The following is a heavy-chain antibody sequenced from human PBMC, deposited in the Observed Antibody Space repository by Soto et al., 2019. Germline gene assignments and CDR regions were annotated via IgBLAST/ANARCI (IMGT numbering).Heavy chain of an antibody. CDR3: ARGDSTDCSNGVCSFFYNHDMDV. CDR1: GYSFTDYH. CDR2: INPKSGGT. Sequence: VASVKVSCKVSGYSFTDYHIHWVRQAPGQGLEWLGRINPKSGGTSTAQKFQGWVTMTTDTSISTASMELTRLTSDDTAIYYCARGDSTDCSNGVCSFFYNHDMDVWGQGTTVTVSS. J-gene: IGHJ6*02. D-gene: IGHD2-8*01. V-gene: IGHV1-2*04.